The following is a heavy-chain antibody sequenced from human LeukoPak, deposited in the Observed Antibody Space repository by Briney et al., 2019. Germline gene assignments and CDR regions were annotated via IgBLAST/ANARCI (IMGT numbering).Heavy chain of an antibody. Sequence: PGGSLRLSCAASGFTFSSYWMHRVRQAPGKGLLWVSRINSDGSSTSYADSVKGRFTISRDNAKNTLYLQMNSLRAEDTAVYYCARRIAAAAAPYYFDYWGQGTLVTVSS. CDR3: ARRIAAAAAPYYFDY. J-gene: IGHJ4*02. CDR1: GFTFSSYW. D-gene: IGHD6-13*01. V-gene: IGHV3-74*01. CDR2: INSDGSST.